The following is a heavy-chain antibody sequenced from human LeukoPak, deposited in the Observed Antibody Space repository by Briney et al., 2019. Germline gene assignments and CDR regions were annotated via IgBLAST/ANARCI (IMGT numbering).Heavy chain of an antibody. CDR3: ARELWVAATNYDT. D-gene: IGHD2-15*01. Sequence: ASVKVSCKASGDTSTRYDINWVRQATGQGLEWMGWINPNSGGTNYSQKFQGRVTMTRDTSISTAYMELSRLRSDDTAVYFCARELWVAATNYDTWGQGTLVTVSS. CDR1: GDTSTRYD. V-gene: IGHV1-2*02. CDR2: INPNSGGT. J-gene: IGHJ5*02.